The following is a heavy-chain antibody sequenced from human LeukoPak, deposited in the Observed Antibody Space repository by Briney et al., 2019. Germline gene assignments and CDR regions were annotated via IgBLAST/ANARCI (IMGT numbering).Heavy chain of an antibody. CDR3: AALRPHYSLWYFDY. CDR2: INPNIGDT. V-gene: IGHV1-2*02. D-gene: IGHD2-21*01. J-gene: IGHJ4*02. Sequence: GASVKVSCKASGYSFTGYYMHWVRQAPGQGLEWMGWINPNIGDTNYAQKFQGRVTMTRDTSISTAYMELTRLRSDDTAMYYCAALRPHYSLWYFDYWGQGTLVTVSS. CDR1: GYSFTGYY.